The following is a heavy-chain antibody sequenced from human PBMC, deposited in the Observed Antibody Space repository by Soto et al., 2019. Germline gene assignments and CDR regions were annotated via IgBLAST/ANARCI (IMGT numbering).Heavy chain of an antibody. CDR2: IYYSGST. V-gene: IGHV4-31*03. J-gene: IGHJ4*02. Sequence: PSETLSLTCTVSGGSISSGGYYWSWIRQHPGKGLEWIGYIYYSGSTYYNPSLKSRVTISVDTSKNQFSLKLSSVTAADTAVYYCAGEIRPYYSRVYYFDYWGQGTLVTVSS. CDR3: AGEIRPYYSRVYYFDY. CDR1: GGSISSGGYY. D-gene: IGHD3-22*01.